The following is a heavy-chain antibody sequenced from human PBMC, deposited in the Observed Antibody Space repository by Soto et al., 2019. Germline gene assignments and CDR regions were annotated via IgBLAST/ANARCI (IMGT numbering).Heavy chain of an antibody. D-gene: IGHD6-19*01. CDR1: GFTFSSYA. CDR2: ISGSGANT. CDR3: AKRSLYSSGDVDY. V-gene: IGHV3-23*01. J-gene: IGHJ4*02. Sequence: EVQLLESGGGLVQPGGSLRLSCAASGFTFSSYAMSWVRQAAGKGLEWVSTISGSGANTYYADSVKGGFTISRDNSKNTLYLQMNSLRAEDTAVYYCAKRSLYSSGDVDYWGQGTLVTVSS.